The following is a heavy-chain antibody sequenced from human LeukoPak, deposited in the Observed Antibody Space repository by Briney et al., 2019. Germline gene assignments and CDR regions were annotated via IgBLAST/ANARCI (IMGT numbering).Heavy chain of an antibody. Sequence: GGSLRLSCAASGFTFSSYAMHWVRQAPGKGLEWVAVISYDGSNKYYADSVKGRFTISRDNSKNTLYLQMNSLRAEDTAVYYCAKDYDYVWGSYRLYYFAYWGQGTLVTVSS. CDR2: ISYDGSNK. J-gene: IGHJ4*02. D-gene: IGHD3-16*02. V-gene: IGHV3-30*04. CDR3: AKDYDYVWGSYRLYYFAY. CDR1: GFTFSSYA.